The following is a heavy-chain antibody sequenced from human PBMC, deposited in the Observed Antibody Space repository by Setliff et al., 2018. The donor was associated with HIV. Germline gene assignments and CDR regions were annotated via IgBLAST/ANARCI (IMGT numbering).Heavy chain of an antibody. V-gene: IGHV4-59*01. CDR3: ARDSPGPQYYYYGMDV. CDR2: IYYSGST. CDR1: GGSISNYY. J-gene: IGHJ6*02. Sequence: SETLSLTCTVSGGSISNYYWSWIRQPPGKGLEWIGYIYYSGSTNYNPSLKSRVTISVDTSKNQFSLKLSSVTAADTAVYYCARDSPGPQYYYYGMDVWGQGTTVTVSS.